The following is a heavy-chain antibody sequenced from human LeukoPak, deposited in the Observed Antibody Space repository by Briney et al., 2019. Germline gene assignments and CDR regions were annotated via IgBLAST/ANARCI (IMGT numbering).Heavy chain of an antibody. J-gene: IGHJ6*03. CDR2: INPSGGST. D-gene: IGHD6-19*01. CDR1: GYTFTSYY. CDR3: ARKARIAVAGIADYYMDV. V-gene: IGHV1-46*01. Sequence: GASEKVSCKASGYTFTSYYMRWVRQAPGQELEWMGIINPSGGSTSYGQKFQGRVTMTRDTSTSTVYMELSSLRSEDTAVYYCARKARIAVAGIADYYMDVWGKGTTVTISS.